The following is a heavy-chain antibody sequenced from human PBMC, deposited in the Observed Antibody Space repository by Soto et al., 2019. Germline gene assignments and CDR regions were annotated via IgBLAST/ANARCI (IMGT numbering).Heavy chain of an antibody. CDR3: VSYPGARVYFDY. CDR1: GGSINNGDYY. D-gene: IGHD3-10*01. J-gene: IGHJ4*02. CDR2: IYYSGST. Sequence: QVQLQESGPGLVKPSQTLSLTCSVSGGSINNGDYYWSWIRQPPEKGLEWIGYIYYSGSTYYNPSIKIPVTRSIDTSMSQFSLNLNSVTAADTAVYCCVSYPGARVYFDYWGQGSLVTVSS. V-gene: IGHV4-30-4*01.